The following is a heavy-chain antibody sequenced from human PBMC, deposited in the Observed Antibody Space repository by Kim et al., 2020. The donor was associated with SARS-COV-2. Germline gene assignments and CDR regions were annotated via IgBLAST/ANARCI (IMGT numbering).Heavy chain of an antibody. CDR2: IYYSGST. V-gene: IGHV4-59*01. CDR3: ARDNTLYYGMDV. D-gene: IGHD2-2*02. CDR1: GGSISSYY. J-gene: IGHJ6*02. Sequence: SETLSLTCTVSGGSISSYYWSWIRQPPGKGLEWIGYIYYSGSTNYNPSLKSRVTISVDTSKNQFSLKLSSVTAADTAVYYCARDNTLYYGMDVWGQGTTV.